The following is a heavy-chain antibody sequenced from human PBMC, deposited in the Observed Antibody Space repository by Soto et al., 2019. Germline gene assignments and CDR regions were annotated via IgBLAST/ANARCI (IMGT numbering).Heavy chain of an antibody. V-gene: IGHV1-58*02. Sequence: ASVKVSCKASGFTFTSSAMQWVRQARGQRLEWIGWIVVGSGNTNYAQKFQERVTITRDMSTSTAYMELSSLRSEDTAVYYCAAGLDNCSGGSCYPPEYYYYYYMDVWGKGTTVTVSS. D-gene: IGHD2-15*01. J-gene: IGHJ6*03. CDR3: AAGLDNCSGGSCYPPEYYYYYYMDV. CDR2: IVVGSGNT. CDR1: GFTFTSSA.